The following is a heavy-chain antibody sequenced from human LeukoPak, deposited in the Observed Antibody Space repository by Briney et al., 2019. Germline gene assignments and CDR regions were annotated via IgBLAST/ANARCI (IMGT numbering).Heavy chain of an antibody. D-gene: IGHD3-10*01. Sequence: GASVKVSCKAAGYTFTTYYMHWVRQAPGQGLEWMGTINPSGGSTSYAQKFQGRVTMTRDTSTSTVYMELSSLRSEDTAVYYCAKSNGSGSADTDFFDCWGQGALVTVSS. CDR2: INPSGGST. CDR3: AKSNGSGSADTDFFDC. V-gene: IGHV1-46*01. J-gene: IGHJ4*02. CDR1: GYTFTTYY.